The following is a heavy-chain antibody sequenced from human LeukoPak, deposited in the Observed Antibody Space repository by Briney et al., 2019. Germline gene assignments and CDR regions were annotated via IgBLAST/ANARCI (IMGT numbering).Heavy chain of an antibody. D-gene: IGHD4/OR15-4a*01. CDR1: GGSISSYY. CDR2: IYYSGGT. V-gene: IGHV4-59*12. J-gene: IGHJ4*02. CDR3: ASDDYVKNYFDY. Sequence: SETLSLTCTVSGGSISSYYWSWIRQPPGKGLEWIGYIYYSGGTNYNPSLKSRVTISVHTSKNQFSLKLSSVTAADTAVYYCASDDYVKNYFDYWGQGTLVTVSS.